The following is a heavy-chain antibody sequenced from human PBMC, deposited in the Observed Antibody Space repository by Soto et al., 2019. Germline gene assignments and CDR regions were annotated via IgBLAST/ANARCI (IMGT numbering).Heavy chain of an antibody. CDR3: AKDYRGGYSGYDYYYYGMDV. J-gene: IGHJ6*02. CDR2: ISYDGSNK. CDR1: GFTFSSYG. D-gene: IGHD5-12*01. Sequence: HPGGSLRLSCAASGFTFSSYGMHWVRQAPGKGLEWVAVISYDGSNKYYADSVKGRFTISRDNSKNTLYLQMNSLRAEDTAVYYCAKDYRGGYSGYDYYYYGMDVWGQGTTVTVSS. V-gene: IGHV3-30*18.